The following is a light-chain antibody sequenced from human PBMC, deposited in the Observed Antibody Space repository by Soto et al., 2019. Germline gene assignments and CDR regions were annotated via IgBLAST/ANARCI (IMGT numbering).Light chain of an antibody. Sequence: DIQMTQSPSSLSASVGDRDTITCRASQSTSSYLNWYQQKPGKAPKLQIYAASSLQSGVPSRFSGSGSVTDFTLTISSLQPEDFATYYSQQSYSTPLFGPGTKVDIK. CDR1: QSTSSY. CDR2: AAS. CDR3: QQSYSTPL. J-gene: IGKJ3*01. V-gene: IGKV1-39*01.